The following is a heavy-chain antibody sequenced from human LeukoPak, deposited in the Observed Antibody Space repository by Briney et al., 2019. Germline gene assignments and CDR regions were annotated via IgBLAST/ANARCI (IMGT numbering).Heavy chain of an antibody. Sequence: SETLSLTCTVSGGPISSYYWSWIRQPPGKGLEWIGYIYYSGSTNYNPSLKSRVSISVDTSKNQFSLKLSSVTAADTAVYYCARDRGYCSGGSCYDWFDPWGQGTLVTVSS. D-gene: IGHD2-15*01. CDR3: ARDRGYCSGGSCYDWFDP. J-gene: IGHJ5*02. V-gene: IGHV4-59*01. CDR2: IYYSGST. CDR1: GGPISSYY.